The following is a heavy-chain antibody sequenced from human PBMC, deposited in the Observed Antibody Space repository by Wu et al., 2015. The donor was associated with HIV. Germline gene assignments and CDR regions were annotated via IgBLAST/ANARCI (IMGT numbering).Heavy chain of an antibody. Sequence: QVQLVQSGAEVKKPGSSVKVSCKASGGTFNNYAISWLRQAPGQGLEWMGGIIPIFGTANYAQKFQGRVTIIADESTSTAYMELSSLRSEDTAVYYCASSREGSGPYFYYYMDVVGRRGPRSPSP. J-gene: IGHJ6*03. CDR2: IIPIFGTA. D-gene: IGHD3-3*01. CDR1: GGTFNNYA. V-gene: IGHV1-69*12. CDR3: ASSREGSGPYFYYYMDV.